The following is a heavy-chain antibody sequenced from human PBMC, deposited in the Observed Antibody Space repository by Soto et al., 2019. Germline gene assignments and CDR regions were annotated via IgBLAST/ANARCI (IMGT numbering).Heavy chain of an antibody. Sequence: SETLSLTCTVSGGSISSYYWSWIRQPPGKGLEWIGYIYYSGSTNYNPSLKSRVTISVDTSKNQFSLKLSSVTAADTAVYYCARHVSYSSGWYYITYWGQGTLVTVSS. CDR1: GGSISSYY. J-gene: IGHJ4*02. CDR2: IYYSGST. V-gene: IGHV4-59*08. D-gene: IGHD6-19*01. CDR3: ARHVSYSSGWYYITY.